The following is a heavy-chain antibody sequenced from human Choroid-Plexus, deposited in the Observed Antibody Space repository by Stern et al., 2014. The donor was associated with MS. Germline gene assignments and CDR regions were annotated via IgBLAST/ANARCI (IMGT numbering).Heavy chain of an antibody. D-gene: IGHD2/OR15-2a*01. CDR1: GFTFGSWA. J-gene: IGHJ5*02. CDR3: AKDRHYLTYFFDH. CDR2: VSYDGSNK. Sequence: VQLVESGGGVVQPGRPLRLACGASGFTFGSWAMHWVRQAPGTGLDWVAGVSYDGSNKYYADSVKGRFTISRDNSQNTLYMQMSSLRPEDTAVYYCAKDRHYLTYFFDHWGQGSLVTVSS. V-gene: IGHV3-30*18.